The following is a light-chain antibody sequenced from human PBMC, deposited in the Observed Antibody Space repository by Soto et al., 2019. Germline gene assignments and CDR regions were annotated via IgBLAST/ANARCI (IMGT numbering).Light chain of an antibody. J-gene: IGKJ5*01. V-gene: IGKV1-39*01. CDR3: QQSYGTPRT. CDR2: DAS. Sequence: DLQLTQSPSSLSAFVGDRVTITCRASQSISSSLNWYQHKPGKAPNLLIYDASGLHSGVPSRFSGSGSGTDFTLTISSLQPEDFATYYCQQSYGTPRTFGQGTRLEIK. CDR1: QSISSS.